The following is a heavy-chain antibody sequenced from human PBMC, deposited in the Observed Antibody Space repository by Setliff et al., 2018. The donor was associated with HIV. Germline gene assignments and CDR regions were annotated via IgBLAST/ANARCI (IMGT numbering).Heavy chain of an antibody. V-gene: IGHV1-2*02. CDR1: GLTFSNCG. J-gene: IGHJ3*02. D-gene: IGHD1-26*01. CDR2: IRSGGST. Sequence: PGGSLRLSCATSGLTFSNCGMHWVRQAPGKGLEWVASIRSGGSTSYAQKFQGRVTMTRDTSISTAYMEVSRLRSDDTAVYYCARDEERRGPPGIWGQGTMVTVSS. CDR3: ARDEERRGPPGI.